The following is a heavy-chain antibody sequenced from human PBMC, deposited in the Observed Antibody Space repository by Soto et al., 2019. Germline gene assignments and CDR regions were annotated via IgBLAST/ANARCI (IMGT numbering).Heavy chain of an antibody. J-gene: IGHJ6*02. CDR3: AKDGGYCSSTSCPIYYYYGMDV. CDR1: AIVLSSHA. D-gene: IGHD2-2*01. Sequence: ERTLRLSCAPSAIVLSSHAMSWVRQAQGKGLEWVSANSGSGGSTYYADSVKGRFTISRDNSKNTLYLQMNSLRAEDTAVYYCAKDGGYCSSTSCPIYYYYGMDVWGQGTTVTVSS. V-gene: IGHV3-23*01. CDR2: NSGSGGST.